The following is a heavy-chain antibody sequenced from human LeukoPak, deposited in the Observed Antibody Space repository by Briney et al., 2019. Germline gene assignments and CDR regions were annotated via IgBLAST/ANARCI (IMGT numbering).Heavy chain of an antibody. V-gene: IGHV1-46*01. D-gene: IGHD6-19*01. J-gene: IGHJ4*02. CDR2: IDPSGGST. Sequence: ASVKVSCKASGYTFTSYYMHWVRQAPGQGLEWMGIIDPSGGSTIYAQKFQGRVTMTRDMSTSTVYMQLSSLRSDDTAVYYCARGGYGTSVAVAGTGDYWGQGTLVTVSS. CDR1: GYTFTSYY. CDR3: ARGGYGTSVAVAGTGDY.